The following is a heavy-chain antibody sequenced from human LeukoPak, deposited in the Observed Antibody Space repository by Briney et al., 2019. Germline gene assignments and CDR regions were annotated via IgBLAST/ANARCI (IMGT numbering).Heavy chain of an antibody. Sequence: SVKVSCKASGGTFSSYAISWVRQAPGQGLEWMGGIISIFGTANYAQKFQGRVTITADKSTSTAYMELSSLRSEDTAVYYCARDKIAAAGTWYYYGMDVWGKGTTVTVSS. V-gene: IGHV1-69*06. CDR2: IISIFGTA. D-gene: IGHD6-13*01. CDR1: GGTFSSYA. CDR3: ARDKIAAAGTWYYYGMDV. J-gene: IGHJ6*04.